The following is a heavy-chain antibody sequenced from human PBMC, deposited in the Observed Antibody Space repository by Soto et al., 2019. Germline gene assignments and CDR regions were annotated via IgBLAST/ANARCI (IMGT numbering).Heavy chain of an antibody. CDR1: GFTFSSYG. Sequence: QVQLVESGGGVVQPGRSLRLSCAASGFTFSSYGMHWVRQAPGKGLEWVAVISYDGSNKYYADSVKVRFTISRDNSKNTLYLQMNSLRAEDTAVYYCAKGSSLLWFGEPFDYWGQGTLVTVSS. D-gene: IGHD3-10*01. V-gene: IGHV3-30*18. CDR3: AKGSSLLWFGEPFDY. J-gene: IGHJ4*02. CDR2: ISYDGSNK.